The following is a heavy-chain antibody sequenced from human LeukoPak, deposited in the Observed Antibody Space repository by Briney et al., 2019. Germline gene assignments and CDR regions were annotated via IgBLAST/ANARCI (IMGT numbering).Heavy chain of an antibody. V-gene: IGHV5-51*01. CDR2: IHPGDADT. Sequence: GESLKISCQGSGYSFTRYWIGWVRQMPGKGLEWMGIIHPGDADTRYSPSFQGQVTISVDKSISTAFLPWSGLKASDTAMYYCARRRYCSGGSCYGVDYWGQGTLVTVSS. CDR1: GYSFTRYW. D-gene: IGHD2-15*01. J-gene: IGHJ4*02. CDR3: ARRRYCSGGSCYGVDY.